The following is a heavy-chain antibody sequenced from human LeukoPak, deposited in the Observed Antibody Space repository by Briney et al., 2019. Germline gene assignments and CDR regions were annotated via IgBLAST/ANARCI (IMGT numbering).Heavy chain of an antibody. V-gene: IGHV3-30*04. CDR1: GFTFSNYA. D-gene: IGHD3-22*01. CDR2: ISFDGSNK. Sequence: GGSLRLSCAASGFTFSNYAMHWVRQAPGKGLEWVAVISFDGSNKYYADSVKGRLTISRDYSKNTLYLQMNSLRAEDTAVYYCARDRWYYYDNSDYYPDAFDIWGQGTMVTVSS. J-gene: IGHJ3*02. CDR3: ARDRWYYYDNSDYYPDAFDI.